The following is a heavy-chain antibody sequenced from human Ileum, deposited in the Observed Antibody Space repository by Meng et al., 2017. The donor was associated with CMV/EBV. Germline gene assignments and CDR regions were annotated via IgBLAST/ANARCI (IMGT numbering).Heavy chain of an antibody. CDR2: INPDNGGT. J-gene: IGHJ4*02. D-gene: IGHD5-18*01. CDR3: AKYRYGLGFDY. Sequence: QVHSGQAGAEVKKPGALWRVSCKASGYNFIGYYMQWVRQAPGQGLEWMGWINPDNGGTNYAQKFQGRVTMTRDTSITTAYMELSRLRSDDTAIYYCAKYRYGLGFDYWGQGTLVTVSS. CDR1: GYNFIGYY. V-gene: IGHV1-2*02.